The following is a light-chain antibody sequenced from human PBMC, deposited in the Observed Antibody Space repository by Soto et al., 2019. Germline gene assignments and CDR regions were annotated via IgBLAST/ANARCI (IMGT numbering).Light chain of an antibody. CDR1: DIASYR. Sequence: SYELTQPLSVSVAPGQTARITCGGNDIASYRVHWYRQKPGQAPVLVVYDDSHRPSGIPERFTGSNSGNTATLTISRVEAEDEADYYCHVWDSSSDHVVFGGGTKLTVL. CDR2: DDS. V-gene: IGLV3-21*02. CDR3: HVWDSSSDHVV. J-gene: IGLJ2*01.